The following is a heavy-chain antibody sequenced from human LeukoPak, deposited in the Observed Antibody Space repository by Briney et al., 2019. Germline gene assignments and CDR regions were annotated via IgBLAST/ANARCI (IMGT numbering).Heavy chain of an antibody. CDR3: ARVRQGYSGYDSREYYYYYYMDV. D-gene: IGHD5-12*01. Sequence: SSVAVSCKASGRTFSSYSISWVRQAPGQGLEWMGRIIPLFCPANYAQKFQGRVTMTTHDSTSTAYMEPSSLRSEDTAVYYCARVRQGYSGYDSREYYYYYYMDVWDKGTTVTVSS. CDR1: GRTFSSYS. V-gene: IGHV1-69*05. CDR2: IIPLFCPA. J-gene: IGHJ6*03.